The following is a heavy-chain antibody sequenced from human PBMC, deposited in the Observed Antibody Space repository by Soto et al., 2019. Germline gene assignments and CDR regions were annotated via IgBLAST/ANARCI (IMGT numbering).Heavy chain of an antibody. CDR2: INPNSGGT. Sequence: GASVKVSCKASGYTLTGYYMHWVRQAPGQGLEWMGWINPNSGGTNYAQKFQGWVTMTRDTSISTAYMELSRLRSDDTAVYYCARDRGCSGGSCYRLALDIWGHGTMVTVSS. CDR1: GYTLTGYY. V-gene: IGHV1-2*04. J-gene: IGHJ3*02. CDR3: ARDRGCSGGSCYRLALDI. D-gene: IGHD2-15*01.